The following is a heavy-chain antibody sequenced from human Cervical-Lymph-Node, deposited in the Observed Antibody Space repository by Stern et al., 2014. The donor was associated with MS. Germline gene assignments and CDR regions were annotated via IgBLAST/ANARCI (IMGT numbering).Heavy chain of an antibody. D-gene: IGHD3-10*01. CDR2: TIPMFGLT. Sequence: QVQLVQSGAEVKEPGSSVKVSCKASGGTFSSQTVAWVRQARGQGLQRMGTTIPMFGLTTYTQTFQDRITLTADKATGTAYLDLNSLASDDTAVYYCARVRASAGVYYAMDVWGQGTPVIVSS. CDR3: ARVRASAGVYYAMDV. V-gene: IGHV1-69*09. CDR1: GGTFSSQT. J-gene: IGHJ6*02.